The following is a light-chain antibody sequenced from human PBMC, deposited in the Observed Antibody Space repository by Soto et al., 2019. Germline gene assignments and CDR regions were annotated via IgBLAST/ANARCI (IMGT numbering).Light chain of an antibody. CDR2: KAS. Sequence: IQMTQSPSTLSASVGDRVTFTCRASQTISTWLAWYRQKPGEAPKLLIYKASTLEVGVPSRFSGSGSGTDFTLTINTLQPADFATYYCQQYNSYPWTFGQGTKV. CDR1: QTISTW. CDR3: QQYNSYPWT. J-gene: IGKJ1*01. V-gene: IGKV1-5*03.